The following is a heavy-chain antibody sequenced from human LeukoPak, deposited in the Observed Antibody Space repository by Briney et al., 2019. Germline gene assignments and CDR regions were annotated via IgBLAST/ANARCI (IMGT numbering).Heavy chain of an antibody. CDR2: IYSGGST. J-gene: IGHJ4*02. Sequence: GGSLRPSCAASGFTFSSYSMNWVRQAPGKGLEWVSVIYSGGSTYYADSVKGRFTISRDNSKNTLYLQMNSLRAEDTAVYYCARDLLDYDSSGYFGYWGQGTLVTVSS. D-gene: IGHD3-22*01. CDR1: GFTFSSYS. V-gene: IGHV3-66*01. CDR3: ARDLLDYDSSGYFGY.